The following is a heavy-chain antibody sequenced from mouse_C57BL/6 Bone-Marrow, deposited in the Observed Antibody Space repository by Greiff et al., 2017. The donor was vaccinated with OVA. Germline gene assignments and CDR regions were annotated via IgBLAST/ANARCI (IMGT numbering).Heavy chain of an antibody. V-gene: IGHV5-12*01. CDR3: ARDYYGSSYVYWYFDV. D-gene: IGHD1-1*01. CDR1: GFTFSDYY. J-gene: IGHJ1*03. Sequence: EVKLVESGGGLVQPGGSLKLSCAASGFTFSDYYMYWVRQTPEKRLEWVAYISNGGGSTYYPDTVKGRFTISRDNAKNTLYLQMSRLKSEDTAMYYCARDYYGSSYVYWYFDVWGTGTTVTVSS. CDR2: ISNGGGST.